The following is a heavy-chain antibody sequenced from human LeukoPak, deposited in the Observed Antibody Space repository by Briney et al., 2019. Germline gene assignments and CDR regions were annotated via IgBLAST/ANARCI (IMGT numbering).Heavy chain of an antibody. V-gene: IGHV4-34*01. CDR2: INNSGTT. CDR3: AREGSYFGSGSPPLDC. D-gene: IGHD3-10*01. Sequence: SETLSLTCAVYGGSFSGYYWSWIRQPPGKGLEWIGEINNSGTTNYNPSLKSRVTMSVDSSKNQFSLKLISATAADTAVYYCAREGSYFGSGSPPLDCWGQGTLVTVSS. CDR1: GGSFSGYY. J-gene: IGHJ4*02.